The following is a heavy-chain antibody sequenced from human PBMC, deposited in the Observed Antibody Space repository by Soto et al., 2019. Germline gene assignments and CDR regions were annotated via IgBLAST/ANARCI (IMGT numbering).Heavy chain of an antibody. CDR1: CGSMRSGGNS. CDR2: IFQRGST. V-gene: IGHV4-30-2*01. Sequence: SETLSLTCAVSCGSMRSGGNSWGWIRPPPGKGLEWIGYIFQRGSTHYNPSLKSRVNISVDRSKNQFSLRLRSVTAADTAVYYCARGRGSETHNNWFDPWGQGTLLTVSS. CDR3: ARGRGSETHNNWFDP. D-gene: IGHD6-19*01. J-gene: IGHJ5*02.